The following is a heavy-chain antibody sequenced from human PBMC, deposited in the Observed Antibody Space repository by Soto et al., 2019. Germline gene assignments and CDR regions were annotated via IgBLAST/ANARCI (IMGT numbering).Heavy chain of an antibody. CDR1: GFTFSSYA. CDR2: ISGSGGST. V-gene: IGHV3-23*01. J-gene: IGHJ4*02. Sequence: GGSLRLSCAASGFTFSSYAMSWVRQAPGKGLEWVSAISGSGGSTYYADSVKGRFTISRDNSKNTLYLQMNSLRAEDTAVYYCAKDRNVLRFLEWLSTYPFDYWGQGTLVTVSS. D-gene: IGHD3-3*01. CDR3: AKDRNVLRFLEWLSTYPFDY.